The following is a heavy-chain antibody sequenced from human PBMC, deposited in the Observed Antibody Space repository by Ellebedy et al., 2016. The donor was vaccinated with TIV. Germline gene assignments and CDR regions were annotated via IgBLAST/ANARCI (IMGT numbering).Heavy chain of an antibody. V-gene: IGHV4-59*01. CDR2: IYYSGST. Sequence: SETLSLTCTVSGGSISSYLWSWIRQPPGKGLEWIGYIYYSGSTTYNPSLKSRVTISVDTSKNQFSLKLSSVTAADTAVYYCARPEGPHDAFDIWGQGTMVTVSS. D-gene: IGHD1-14*01. CDR3: ARPEGPHDAFDI. J-gene: IGHJ3*02. CDR1: GGSISSYL.